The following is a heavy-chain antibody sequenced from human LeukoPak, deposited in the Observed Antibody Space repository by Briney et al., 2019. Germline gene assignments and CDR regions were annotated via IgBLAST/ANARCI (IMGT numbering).Heavy chain of an antibody. J-gene: IGHJ4*02. CDR2: ISSSSYI. D-gene: IGHD6-13*01. V-gene: IGHV3-21*01. Sequence: GGSLRLSCAASGFTFSSYSMNWVRQAPGKGLEWVSSISSSSYIYYADSVKGRFTISRDNAKNSLYLQMNSLRAEDTAVYYCASEIAAAGTFDYWGQGTLVTVSS. CDR1: GFTFSSYS. CDR3: ASEIAAAGTFDY.